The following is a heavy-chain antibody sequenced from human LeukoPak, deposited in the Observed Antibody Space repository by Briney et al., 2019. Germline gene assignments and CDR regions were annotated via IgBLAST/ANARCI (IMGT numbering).Heavy chain of an antibody. CDR1: EFSVGSNY. CDR3: AKDLERRPYWYYYMDV. D-gene: IGHD1-1*01. V-gene: IGHV3-66*01. J-gene: IGHJ6*03. Sequence: GGSLRLSCAASEFSVGSNYMTWVRQAPGKGLEWVSLIYSGGSTYYADSVKGRFTISRDNSKNTLYLQMNSLRAEDTALYYCAKDLERRPYWYYYMDVWGKGTTVTVSS. CDR2: IYSGGST.